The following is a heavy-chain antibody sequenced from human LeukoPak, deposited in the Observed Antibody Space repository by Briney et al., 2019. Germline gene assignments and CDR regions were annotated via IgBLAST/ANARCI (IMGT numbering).Heavy chain of an antibody. V-gene: IGHV1-18*01. D-gene: IGHD5-12*01. Sequence: ASVKVSCKASGYTFTSYGISWVRQAPGQGLEWMGWISAYNGNTNYAQKLQGRVTMTTDTSTSTAYMELRSLRSDDTAVYYCARDHSGYDSNYYYGMDVWGQGTTVTASS. CDR1: GYTFTSYG. CDR2: ISAYNGNT. CDR3: ARDHSGYDSNYYYGMDV. J-gene: IGHJ6*02.